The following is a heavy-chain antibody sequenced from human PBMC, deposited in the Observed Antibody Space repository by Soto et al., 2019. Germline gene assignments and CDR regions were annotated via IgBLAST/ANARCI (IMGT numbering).Heavy chain of an antibody. CDR2: ISAYNGNT. J-gene: IGHJ6*02. V-gene: IGHV1-18*01. Sequence: ASVKVSCKASGYTFTSYGISWVRQAPGQGLEWMGWISAYNGNTNYAQKLQGRVTMTTDTSTSTAYMELRSLRSDDTAVYYCARGHCSSTSCSTDYYYGMDVWGQGXTVTVSS. D-gene: IGHD2-2*01. CDR1: GYTFTSYG. CDR3: ARGHCSSTSCSTDYYYGMDV.